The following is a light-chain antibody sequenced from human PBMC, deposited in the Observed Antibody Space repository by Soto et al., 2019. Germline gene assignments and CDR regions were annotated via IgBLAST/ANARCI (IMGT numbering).Light chain of an antibody. Sequence: EILMTPSPATLSVSPGERATLSCTASQSVSSNLAWYQPKPGQATRLLIYGASTRATGIPARFSGSGSGTEGNLNISRMQSEDGAVYYGQKYNNSHRTFGQGTKWDIK. CDR3: QKYNNSHRT. CDR2: GAS. CDR1: QSVSSN. V-gene: IGKV3-15*01. J-gene: IGKJ1*01.